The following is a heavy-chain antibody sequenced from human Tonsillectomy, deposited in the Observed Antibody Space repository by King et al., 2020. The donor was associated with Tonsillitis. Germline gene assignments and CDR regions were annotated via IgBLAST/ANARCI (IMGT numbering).Heavy chain of an antibody. Sequence: VQLVESGGGVVQPGRSLRLSCEASGFTFSSYGIHWVRQAPGKGLEWVAAILSDGSDKYYADSVKGRFTISSDNSKNTMYVQIHSLRAEDTAVYYCARAPADFWSGDEYYYYGLDVWGQGTTVTVSS. CDR2: ILSDGSDK. D-gene: IGHD3-3*01. CDR3: ARAPADFWSGDEYYYYGLDV. CDR1: GFTFSSYG. J-gene: IGHJ6*02. V-gene: IGHV3-30*03.